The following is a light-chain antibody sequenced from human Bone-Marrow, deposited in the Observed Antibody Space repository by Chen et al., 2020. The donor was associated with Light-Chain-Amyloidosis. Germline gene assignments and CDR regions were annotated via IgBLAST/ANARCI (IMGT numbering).Light chain of an antibody. CDR2: DDS. V-gene: IGLV3-21*02. CDR3: QVWDRSSDRPV. CDR1: NIGSTS. Sequence: SYVLTQPSSVSVAPGQTATIACGGNNIGSTSVHWYQQTPGPAPLLVVYDDSYRPSGIPERLSGSNSGHRATLTISRVEAGDESDYYCQVWDRSSDRPVFGGGTKLTVL. J-gene: IGLJ3*02.